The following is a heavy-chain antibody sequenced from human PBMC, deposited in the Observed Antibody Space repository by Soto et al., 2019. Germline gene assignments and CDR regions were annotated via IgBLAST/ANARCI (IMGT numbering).Heavy chain of an antibody. D-gene: IGHD3-16*01. Sequence: QVQLVQSAAEVKKPGASVKVTCKASGYTFIRYGITWVRQAPGQGLEWVGWISPYNDYTEYAQKFHGRVTMTTDTSSRTVTMALRGLRSDDTAVYYCARGGYYDNFWMKLVYYGLDVWGPGTTVTVSS. CDR3: ARGGYYDNFWMKLVYYGLDV. V-gene: IGHV1-18*01. CDR1: GYTFIRYG. CDR2: ISPYNDYT. J-gene: IGHJ6*02.